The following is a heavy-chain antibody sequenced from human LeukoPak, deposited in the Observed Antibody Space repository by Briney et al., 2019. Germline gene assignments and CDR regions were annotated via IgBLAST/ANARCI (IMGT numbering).Heavy chain of an antibody. CDR2: IKQDGSEK. J-gene: IGHJ4*02. CDR1: GFTFRSYW. V-gene: IGHV3-7*01. Sequence: GGSLRLSCAASGFTFRSYWMSWVRQAPGKGPEWVANIKQDGSEKYYVDSVKGRFTLSRDNTKNSLYLQMNSLRAEDTAVYYCARDNFGHTYGYALDYWGQGTLVTVSS. D-gene: IGHD5-18*01. CDR3: ARDNFGHTYGYALDY.